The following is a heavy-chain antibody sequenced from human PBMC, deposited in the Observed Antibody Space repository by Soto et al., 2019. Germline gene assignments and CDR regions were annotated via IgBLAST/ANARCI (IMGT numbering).Heavy chain of an antibody. CDR1: GYTFTSYG. J-gene: IGHJ4*02. Sequence: ASVKVSCKASGYTFTSYGIIWVRQAPGQGLEWMGWISAYNGKTNYAQKLQGRVTMTTDTSTSTAYMELRSLRSGDTAVYYCGRRDDFWNGYIDYWGQGTLVTVSS. CDR2: ISAYNGKT. D-gene: IGHD3-3*01. V-gene: IGHV1-18*01. CDR3: GRRDDFWNGYIDY.